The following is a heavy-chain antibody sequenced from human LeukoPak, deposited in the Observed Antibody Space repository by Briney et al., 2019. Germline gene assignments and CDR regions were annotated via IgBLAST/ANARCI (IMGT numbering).Heavy chain of an antibody. Sequence: GASVKVSCKASGYTFTGYYMHWVRQAPGQGLEWMGWINPNSGGTNYAQKLQGRVTMTADTSTSTAYMELRSLRSDDTAVYYCARDRGAHYGVRFDYWGQGTLVTVSS. CDR1: GYTFTGYY. V-gene: IGHV1-2*02. CDR3: ARDRGAHYGVRFDY. D-gene: IGHD3-16*01. CDR2: INPNSGGT. J-gene: IGHJ4*02.